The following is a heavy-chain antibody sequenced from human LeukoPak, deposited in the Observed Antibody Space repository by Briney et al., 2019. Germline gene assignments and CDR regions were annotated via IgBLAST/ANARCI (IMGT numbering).Heavy chain of an antibody. D-gene: IGHD5-12*01. CDR3: ARDVVATVGSYYFDS. CDR2: ISAYNGDT. CDR1: GYTFTSYG. Sequence: ASVKVSCKASGYTFTSYGTSWVRQAPGQGLEWMGWISAYNGDTKYAQKLQGRVTMTTDTSTNTAYMELTSLTSDDTAIYYCARDVVATVGSYYFDSWGQGTLAIVSS. V-gene: IGHV1-18*01. J-gene: IGHJ4*02.